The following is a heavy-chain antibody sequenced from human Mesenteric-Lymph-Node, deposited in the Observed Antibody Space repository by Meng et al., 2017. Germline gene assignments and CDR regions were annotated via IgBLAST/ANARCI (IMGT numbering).Heavy chain of an antibody. D-gene: IGHD3-16*01. J-gene: IGHJ4*02. CDR3: AREGIDYVWGSFTVY. V-gene: IGHV3-48*03. Sequence: GESLKISCAASGFPFSSFEMNWVRHVPGKGLEWVSFIDSRGTTTFYADSVRGRFTVSRDNAKNSLYMQMNSLGAEDTAVYYCAREGIDYVWGSFTVYWGQGTLVTVSS. CDR1: GFPFSSFE. CDR2: IDSRGTTT.